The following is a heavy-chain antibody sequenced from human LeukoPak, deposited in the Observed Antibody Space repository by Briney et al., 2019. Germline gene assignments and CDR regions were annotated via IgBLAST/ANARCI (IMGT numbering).Heavy chain of an antibody. CDR2: ITANGDAT. Sequence: PGGSLRLSCAASGFIFSNYVMSWVRQAPGKGLEWVSSITANGDATYYADSVKGRFTISRDNSKNTLYLQMSSLRAEDTAVYYCATFGVIVRNDYFDYWGQGALVAVSS. D-gene: IGHD3-3*01. V-gene: IGHV3-23*01. CDR1: GFIFSNYV. J-gene: IGHJ4*02. CDR3: ATFGVIVRNDYFDY.